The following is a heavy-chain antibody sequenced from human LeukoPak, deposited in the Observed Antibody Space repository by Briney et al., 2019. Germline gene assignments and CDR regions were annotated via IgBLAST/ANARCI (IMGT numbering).Heavy chain of an antibody. CDR2: ISYDGSNK. D-gene: IGHD1-26*01. V-gene: IGHV3-30-3*01. CDR1: GFTFSSYA. CDR3: AREIVVVDI. Sequence: PGGSLRHSCAASGFTFSSYAMHWVRQAPGKGLEWVAIISYDGSNKYYADSVKGRFTISRDNSKNTLYVQMKSLRAEDTAVYYCAREIVVVDIWGQGTLVTVSS. J-gene: IGHJ4*02.